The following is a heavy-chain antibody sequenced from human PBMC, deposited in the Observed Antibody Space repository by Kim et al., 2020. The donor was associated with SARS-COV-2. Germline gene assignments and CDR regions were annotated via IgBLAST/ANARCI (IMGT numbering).Heavy chain of an antibody. CDR1: GYTFYTYA. CDR3: ARDHRNDTGYYSFDY. D-gene: IGHD3-22*01. V-gene: IGHV1-3*01. Sequence: ASVKVSCKASGYTFYTYAMHLVRQAPGQRLEWMGWINGGNGYTEYSQKFQGRVTITRDTSAQTAYMELTSLRSEDTALYYCARDHRNDTGYYSFDYWGQGTLVTVSS. J-gene: IGHJ4*02. CDR2: INGGNGYT.